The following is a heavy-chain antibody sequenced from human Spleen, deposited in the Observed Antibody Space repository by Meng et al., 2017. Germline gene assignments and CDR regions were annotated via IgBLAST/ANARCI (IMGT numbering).Heavy chain of an antibody. D-gene: IGHD4-17*01. CDR1: GKIFPAHY. CDR3: AGDYGDFLEFDP. CDR2: INPNSGAT. J-gene: IGHJ5*02. Sequence: QVAWGRSGAEVNTPWACVKVSCQASGKIFPAHYVHRVRQAPGEGLEWMGRINPNSGATNYAQKFQGRVTMSRDTSISTVYMELSRLRSVDTAVYYCAGDYGDFLEFDPWGQGTLVTVSS. V-gene: IGHV1-2*06.